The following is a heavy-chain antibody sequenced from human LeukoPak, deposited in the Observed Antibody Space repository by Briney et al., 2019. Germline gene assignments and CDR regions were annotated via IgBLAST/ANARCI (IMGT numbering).Heavy chain of an antibody. V-gene: IGHV3-21*01. Sequence: GSSLRLSSAAYGFTFSSYSMNWVRQAPGKGPELVSSISSSSSYIYYADSVKGRFTISRDNAKNSLYLQMNSMRAEDTAVYYCARASGTTYFDYWGQGTLVTVSS. D-gene: IGHD1-1*01. J-gene: IGHJ4*02. CDR1: GFTFSSYS. CDR2: ISSSSSYI. CDR3: ARASGTTYFDY.